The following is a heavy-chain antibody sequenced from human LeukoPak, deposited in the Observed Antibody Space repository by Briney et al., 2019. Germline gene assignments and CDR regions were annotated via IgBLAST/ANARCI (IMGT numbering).Heavy chain of an antibody. CDR2: ISSSSIYI. J-gene: IGHJ6*02. V-gene: IGHV3-21*01. D-gene: IGHD2-15*01. CDR1: GFTFSSYS. Sequence: GGSLRLSCAASGFTFSSYSMNWVRQAPGKGLEWVSSISSSSIYIYYADSLEGRFTISRDNARNSLYLQMNSLRAEDTAVYYCAREVAATPGAGGMDVWGQGTTVTVSS. CDR3: AREVAATPGAGGMDV.